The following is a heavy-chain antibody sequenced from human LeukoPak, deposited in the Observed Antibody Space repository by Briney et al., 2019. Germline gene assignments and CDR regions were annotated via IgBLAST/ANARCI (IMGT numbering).Heavy chain of an antibody. D-gene: IGHD1-26*01. CDR2: IYYTGNT. V-gene: IGHV4-59*01. J-gene: IGHJ4*02. Sequence: PSETLSLTCNVSRDSISNYYWSWIRQSPGKGLEWIGYIYYTGNTNYNPSLKSRVTMSVDTSKNKFSLTLASVTAADTAVYYCARGTHVRRSGIDYWGQGILVTVSS. CDR1: RDSISNYY. CDR3: ARGTHVRRSGIDY.